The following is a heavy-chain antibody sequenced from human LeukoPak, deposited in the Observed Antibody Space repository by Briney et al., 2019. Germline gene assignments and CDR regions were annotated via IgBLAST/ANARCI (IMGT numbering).Heavy chain of an antibody. D-gene: IGHD6-19*01. CDR1: VYTCTSYD. Sequence: ASVKVSCKASVYTCTSYDINWVRKAAGQGLEWMGWMNTNSGNTGYAQKFQGRVTMTRNTSISTAYIELSSVRSEDTAVYYCASSGSIAVAVVGGDAFDIWGQGTMVTVSS. CDR3: ASSGSIAVAVVGGDAFDI. V-gene: IGHV1-8*01. CDR2: MNTNSGNT. J-gene: IGHJ3*02.